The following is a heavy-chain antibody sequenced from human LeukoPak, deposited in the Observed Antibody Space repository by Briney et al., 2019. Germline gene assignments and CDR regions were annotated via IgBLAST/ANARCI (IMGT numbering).Heavy chain of an antibody. V-gene: IGHV4-39*01. D-gene: IGHD3-22*01. CDR1: GGSISSSSYY. Sequence: SETLSLTCTVSGGSISSSSYYWGWIRQPPGKGLEWIGTIYYSGSTYYNPSLKSRVTISVDTSKNQFSLKLSSVTAADTAVYYCATTRIQLWLGYYDSSAYQRTFDPWGQGTLVTVSS. J-gene: IGHJ5*02. CDR2: IYYSGST. CDR3: ATTRIQLWLGYYDSSAYQRTFDP.